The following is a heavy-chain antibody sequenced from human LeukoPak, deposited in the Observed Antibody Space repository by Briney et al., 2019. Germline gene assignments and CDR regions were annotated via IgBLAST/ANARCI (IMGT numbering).Heavy chain of an antibody. CDR2: ISAYNGNT. V-gene: IGHV1-18*01. D-gene: IGHD3-22*01. Sequence: ASVKVSCKPSGYTFTSYGISWVRQVPGQGLEWMGWISAYNGNTNYAQKLQGRVTMTTDTSTSTAYMELRSLRSDDTAVYYCARVAYYYDSSGYYYDNDYWGQGTLVTVSS. CDR1: GYTFTSYG. J-gene: IGHJ4*02. CDR3: ARVAYYYDSSGYYYDNDY.